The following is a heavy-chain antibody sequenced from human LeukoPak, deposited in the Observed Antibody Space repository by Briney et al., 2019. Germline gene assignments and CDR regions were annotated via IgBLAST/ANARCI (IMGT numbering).Heavy chain of an antibody. V-gene: IGHV4-39*01. CDR2: IYYSGST. CDR3: ASAGYYYDSSGYYYFDY. J-gene: IGHJ4*02. Sequence: SETLSLTCTVSGGSISSSSYYWGWIRQPPGKGLEWIGSIYYSGSTYYNPSLKSRVTIPVDTSKNQFSLKLSSVTAADTAVYYCASAGYYYDSSGYYYFDYWGQGTLVTVSS. D-gene: IGHD3-22*01. CDR1: GGSISSSSYY.